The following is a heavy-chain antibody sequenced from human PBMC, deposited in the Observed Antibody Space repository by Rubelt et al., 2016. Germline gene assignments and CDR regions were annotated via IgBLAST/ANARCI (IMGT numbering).Heavy chain of an antibody. D-gene: IGHD6-6*01. CDR1: GGSISSSSYY. CDR3: ARDGDSSSSFDY. Sequence: QLQLQESGPGLVKPSETLSLTCTVSGGSISSSSYYWGWIRQPPGKGLEWVSYISSSGSTIYYADSVKGRFTISRDNAKNSLYLQMNSLRAEDTAVYYCARDGDSSSSFDYWGQGTLVTVSS. V-gene: IGHV3-11*01. CDR2: ISSSGSTI. J-gene: IGHJ4*02.